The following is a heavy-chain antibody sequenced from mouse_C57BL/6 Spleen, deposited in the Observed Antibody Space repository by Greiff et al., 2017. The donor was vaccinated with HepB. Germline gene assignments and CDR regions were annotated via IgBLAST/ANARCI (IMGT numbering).Heavy chain of an antibody. V-gene: IGHV1-18*01. CDR2: INPNNGGT. J-gene: IGHJ4*01. Sequence: VQLQQSGPELVKPGASVKIPCKASGYTFTDYNMDWVKQSHGKSLEWIGDINPNNGGTIYNQKFKGKATLTVDKSSSTAYMELRSLTSEDTAVYYCARKQLRPLYYYAMDYWGQGTSVTVSS. D-gene: IGHD3-2*02. CDR3: ARKQLRPLYYYAMDY. CDR1: GYTFTDYN.